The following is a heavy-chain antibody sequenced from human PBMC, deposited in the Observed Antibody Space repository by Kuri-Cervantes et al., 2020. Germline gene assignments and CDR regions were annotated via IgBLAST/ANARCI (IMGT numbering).Heavy chain of an antibody. Sequence: ASVKVSCKASGYTFTSYDINWVRQATGQGLEWMGWMNPNNGNTGYAQKFQGRVTMTRNTSISTAYMELSSLRSEDTAVYYCARPGVDDGAVDYWGQGTLVTVSS. CDR1: GYTFTSYD. D-gene: IGHD2-8*01. V-gene: IGHV1-8*01. J-gene: IGHJ4*02. CDR2: MNPNNGNT. CDR3: ARPGVDDGAVDY.